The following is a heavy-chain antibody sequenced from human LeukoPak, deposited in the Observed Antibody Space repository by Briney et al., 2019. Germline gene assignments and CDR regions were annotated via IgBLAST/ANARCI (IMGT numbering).Heavy chain of an antibody. V-gene: IGHV3-33*01. CDR1: GFTFSSYG. J-gene: IGHJ5*02. Sequence: QAGGSLRLSCAASGFTFSSYGMHWFRQAPGKGLEWVAVIWYDGSNKYYADSVKGRFTISRDNSKNTLYLQMNSLRAEDTAVYYCARDPGGDWFDPWGQGTLVTVSS. D-gene: IGHD3-10*01. CDR2: IWYDGSNK. CDR3: ARDPGGDWFDP.